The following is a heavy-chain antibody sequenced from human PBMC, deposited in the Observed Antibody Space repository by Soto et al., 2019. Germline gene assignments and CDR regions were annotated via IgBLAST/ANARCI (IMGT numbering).Heavy chain of an antibody. CDR3: ASLGTTATSFHS. CDR1: LGSMYTCNC. J-gene: IGHJ4*02. D-gene: IGHD4-4*01. CDR2: LFHSGAA. Sequence: SVTLFVTCGVSLGSMYTCNCWRCVRHPPGKGLEWIGQLFHSGAANYNLSLKSRVTISLDQSENQFSLKMSSVTPAHTPVYYCASLGTTATSFHSWPQVTLVTVAS. V-gene: IGHV4-4*02.